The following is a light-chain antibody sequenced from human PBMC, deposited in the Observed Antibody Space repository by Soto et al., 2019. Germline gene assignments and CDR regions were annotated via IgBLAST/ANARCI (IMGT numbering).Light chain of an antibody. J-gene: IGLJ2*01. CDR2: DVN. CDR1: SSDIGVYNY. Sequence: QSVLTQPASVSGSPGQSITISCTGTSSDIGVYNYVSWYQQHPGKAPKVMIFDVNNRPSGVSNRFAGSKSGNTASLTISGLQAEDEAAYYCSAYTSDNALVVFGGGTKVTVL. V-gene: IGLV2-14*03. CDR3: SAYTSDNALVV.